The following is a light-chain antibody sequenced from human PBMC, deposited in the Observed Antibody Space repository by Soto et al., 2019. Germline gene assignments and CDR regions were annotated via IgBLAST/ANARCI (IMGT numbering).Light chain of an antibody. J-gene: IGLJ1*01. CDR2: EDI. V-gene: IGLV2-14*01. Sequence: QSVLTQPASVSGSPGQSIAISCAGTSSDIGTYNHVSWYQQHPGKAPQLIIYEDINRPSGLSSRFSGSKSGNTASLTIYGLQAEDEADYFCCSYTTSSTLVCGTGTKVTVL. CDR3: CSYTTSSTLV. CDR1: SSDIGTYNH.